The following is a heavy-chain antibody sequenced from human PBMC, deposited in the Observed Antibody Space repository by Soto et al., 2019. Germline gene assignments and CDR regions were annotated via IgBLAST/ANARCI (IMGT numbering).Heavy chain of an antibody. J-gene: IGHJ6*02. V-gene: IGHV1-18*04. D-gene: IGHD3-22*01. CDR2: ISGYKGNT. CDR1: GYTFSNYG. CDR3: ARDREYYYDSSGNYYYHYGMDV. Sequence: ASVKVSCKASGYTFSNYGISWVRQAPGQGLEWMGWISGYKGNTKYAQKFQGRVTMTTDTPTNTAYMELRSLRSDDTAVYYCARDREYYYDSSGNYYYHYGMDVWGQGTTVTVSS.